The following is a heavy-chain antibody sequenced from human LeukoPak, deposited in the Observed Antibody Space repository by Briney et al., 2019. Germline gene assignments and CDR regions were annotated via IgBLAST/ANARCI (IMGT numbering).Heavy chain of an antibody. Sequence: ASVKVSCKASGYAFTSYGISWVRQAPGQGLEGMGWISAYNGNTNYAQKLQGRVTMTTDTSTSTAYMELRSLRSDDTAVYYCARSEQLNPLVEPNYYYYGMDVWGQGTTVTVSS. V-gene: IGHV1-18*01. CDR1: GYAFTSYG. J-gene: IGHJ6*02. CDR3: ARSEQLNPLVEPNYYYYGMDV. CDR2: ISAYNGNT. D-gene: IGHD6-13*01.